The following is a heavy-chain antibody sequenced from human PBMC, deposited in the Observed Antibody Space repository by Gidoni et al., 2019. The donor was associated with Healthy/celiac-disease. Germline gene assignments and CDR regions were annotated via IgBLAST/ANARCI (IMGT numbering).Heavy chain of an antibody. CDR3: ATASGSPPEYYGMDV. CDR2: IYTSGST. CDR1: GGHICSYY. Sequence: QLLEPGPGLVLPSAPPTLACTVSGGHICSYYWRWHRQPGGKGLEWIGRIYTSGSTNYNPSLKRRVTMSVDTSKNQFSLKLSSVTAADTAVYYCATASGSPPEYYGMDVWGQGTTVTVSS. J-gene: IGHJ6*02. V-gene: IGHV4-4*07. D-gene: IGHD1-26*01.